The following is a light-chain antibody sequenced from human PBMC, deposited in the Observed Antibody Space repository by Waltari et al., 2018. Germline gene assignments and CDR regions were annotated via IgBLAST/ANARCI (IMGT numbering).Light chain of an antibody. CDR2: AAS. Sequence: DIQMTQSPSSLSASVGDRVTITCRASQSISSHLNWYQQKPGKAPKLLIYAASSLQSGVPSRFSGSGSGTVFTLTISSLQPEDFATYYCQQSYSTPWTFGQGTKVEIK. CDR1: QSISSH. J-gene: IGKJ1*01. V-gene: IGKV1-39*01. CDR3: QQSYSTPWT.